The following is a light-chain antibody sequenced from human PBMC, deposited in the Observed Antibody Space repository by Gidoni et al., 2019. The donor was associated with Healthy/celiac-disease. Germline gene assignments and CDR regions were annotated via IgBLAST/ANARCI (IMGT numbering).Light chain of an antibody. Sequence: QSVLTQPPPVSGAPGQRVTISCTGSSSHIGAGYDVHWYQQLPGTAPKLLIYGNSNRPSGVPDRFSVSKSGTSASLAITGLQAEDEADYYCQSYDSSLSGSDVVFGGGTKLTVL. J-gene: IGLJ2*01. CDR3: QSYDSSLSGSDVV. V-gene: IGLV1-40*01. CDR1: SSHIGAGYD. CDR2: GNS.